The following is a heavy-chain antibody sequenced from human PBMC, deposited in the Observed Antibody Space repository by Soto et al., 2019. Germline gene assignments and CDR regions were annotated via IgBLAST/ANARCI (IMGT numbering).Heavy chain of an antibody. V-gene: IGHV2-5*02. D-gene: IGHD6-13*01. J-gene: IGHJ4*02. CDR3: ARRQSSSGNYDY. CDR2: LYWDDDK. Sequence: QITLKESGPTLVKPTQTLTLTCTFSGFSLSTGGVGVGWIRQPPGKALEWLALLYWDDDKRYTPSLEKRLTLTRDISRNQVVLTMTNMDPVDTATYYWARRQSSSGNYDYWGQGTLVTVSS. CDR1: GFSLSTGGVG.